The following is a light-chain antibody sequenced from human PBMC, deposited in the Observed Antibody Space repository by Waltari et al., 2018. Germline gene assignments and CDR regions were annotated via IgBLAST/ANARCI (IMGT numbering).Light chain of an antibody. CDR3: GSYAGSNIFV. Sequence: QSALTQPPSAPGSPGQSVTISCPATSSDLGGYDFVSWYQQHPGKAPKVIIYEVSQWPSGVPDRFSGSKSGNTASLTVSGLQAEDEADYYCGSYAGSNIFVFGTGTKVTVL. J-gene: IGLJ1*01. V-gene: IGLV2-8*01. CDR1: SSDLGGYDF. CDR2: EVS.